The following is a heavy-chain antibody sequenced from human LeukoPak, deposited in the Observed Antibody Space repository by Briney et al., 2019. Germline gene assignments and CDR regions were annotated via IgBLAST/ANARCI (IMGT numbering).Heavy chain of an antibody. V-gene: IGHV1-18*01. D-gene: IGHD3-22*01. CDR3: ARDSRDSSGYYYYCYYMDV. J-gene: IGHJ6*03. CDR2: ISAYNGNT. Sequence: GASVKVSCKASGYTFTSYGISWVRQAPGQGLEWMGWISAYNGNTNYAQKLQGRVTMTTDTSTSTAYMELRSLRSDDTAVYYCARDSRDSSGYYYYCYYMDVWGKGTTVTVSS. CDR1: GYTFTSYG.